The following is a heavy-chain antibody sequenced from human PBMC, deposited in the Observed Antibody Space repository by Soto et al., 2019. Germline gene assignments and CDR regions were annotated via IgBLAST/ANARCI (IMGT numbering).Heavy chain of an antibody. Sequence: QVQLVESGGGVVQPGRSLRLSCAASGFTFSSYAIHWVRQAPGKGLEWVAVISYDGSNKYYADSVKGRFTISRDNSKNTLYLQMNSLRAEDTAVYYCARDSPYRRIAAAGTLDYWGQGTLVTVSS. CDR3: ARDSPYRRIAAAGTLDY. CDR1: GFTFSSYA. CDR2: ISYDGSNK. D-gene: IGHD6-13*01. J-gene: IGHJ4*02. V-gene: IGHV3-30-3*01.